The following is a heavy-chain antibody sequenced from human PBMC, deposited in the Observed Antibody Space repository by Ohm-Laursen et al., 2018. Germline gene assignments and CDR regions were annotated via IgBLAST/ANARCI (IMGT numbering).Heavy chain of an antibody. V-gene: IGHV3-48*01. Sequence: SLRLSCSASGFTFSSYSMNWVRQAPGKGLEWVSYISSSSSTIYYADSVKGRFTISRDNAKNSLYLQMNSLRAEDTAVYYCARGHCSGTGCYEIYGMDVWGHGTTVTVSS. J-gene: IGHJ6*02. D-gene: IGHD2-2*01. CDR1: GFTFSSYS. CDR2: ISSSSSTI. CDR3: ARGHCSGTGCYEIYGMDV.